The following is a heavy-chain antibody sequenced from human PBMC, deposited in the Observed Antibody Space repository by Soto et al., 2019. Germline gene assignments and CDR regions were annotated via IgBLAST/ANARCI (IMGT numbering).Heavy chain of an antibody. J-gene: IGHJ4*02. V-gene: IGHV3-21*01. D-gene: IGHD6-19*01. CDR2: LSGSSSYI. CDR1: GISFSSYS. CDR3: ARDRGDSSGWYSGFDY. Sequence: EVQLVESGGGLVKPGGSLRLSCAASGISFSSYSMNWVRQAPGKGLEWVSSLSGSSSYIYYADSVKGRFTISRDNAKNSLYLQMHSLRAEDTAVYYCARDRGDSSGWYSGFDYWGQGTLVTVSS.